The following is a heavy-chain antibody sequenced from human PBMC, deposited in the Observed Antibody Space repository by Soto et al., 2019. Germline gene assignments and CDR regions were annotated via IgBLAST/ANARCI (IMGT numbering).Heavy chain of an antibody. CDR2: IYMNGTT. Sequence: GGSLRLSCAASGFSVSSNYMSWVRQAPGTGLECVAVIYMNGTTEYADSVQGRFTISRDIYKNVLFLQMNSLRAEDTAVYFCSSDPSGYDEGDWYHGMDVWGQGTTVTVSS. CDR3: SSDPSGYDEGDWYHGMDV. V-gene: IGHV3-53*01. J-gene: IGHJ6*01. CDR1: GFSVSSNY. D-gene: IGHD5-12*01.